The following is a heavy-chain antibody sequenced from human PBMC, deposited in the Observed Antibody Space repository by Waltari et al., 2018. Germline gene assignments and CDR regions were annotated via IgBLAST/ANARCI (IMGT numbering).Heavy chain of an antibody. J-gene: IGHJ6*02. Sequence: QVQLQESGPGLVRPSQTLSLTCTVSGGSISSGSVYWTWIRQPAGKGLAWVGHIFTSGCTKYNPARKSRVSVSLDTSENQFSLRLSSVTAADTAVYYCARDEARYYDIMTGGGYYGLDVWGQGTTVTVSS. CDR2: IFTSGCT. D-gene: IGHD3-9*01. V-gene: IGHV4-61*02. CDR3: ARDEARYYDIMTGGGYYGLDV. CDR1: GGSISSGSVY.